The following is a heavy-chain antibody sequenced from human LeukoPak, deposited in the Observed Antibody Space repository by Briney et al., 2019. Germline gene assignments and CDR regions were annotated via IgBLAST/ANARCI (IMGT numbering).Heavy chain of an antibody. CDR1: GFISSRYT. CDR2: ISSSSSYI. J-gene: IGHJ4*02. Sequence: PGGSLRLSCAASGFISSRYTMSWVRQAPGKGLEWVSSISSSSSYIYYADSVKGRFTISRDNAKNSLYLQMNSLRADDTAVYYCAIIPNLDSDDFDAKSALNWGQGTLVTVAS. V-gene: IGHV3-21*01. CDR3: AIIPNLDSDDFDAKSALN. D-gene: IGHD2/OR15-2a*01.